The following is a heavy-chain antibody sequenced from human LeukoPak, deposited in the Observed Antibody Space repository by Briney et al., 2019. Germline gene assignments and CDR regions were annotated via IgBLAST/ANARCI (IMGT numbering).Heavy chain of an antibody. CDR3: ARVVGLRRGYYMDV. V-gene: IGHV7-4-1*02. CDR2: INTNTGNP. Sequence: ASVKVSCKASGGTFSSYAISWVRQAPGQGLEWMGWINTNTGNPTYAQGFTGRFVFSLDTPVSTAYLQISSLKAEDTAVYYCARVVGLRRGYYMDVWGKGTTVTVSS. D-gene: IGHD2-15*01. J-gene: IGHJ6*03. CDR1: GGTFSSYA.